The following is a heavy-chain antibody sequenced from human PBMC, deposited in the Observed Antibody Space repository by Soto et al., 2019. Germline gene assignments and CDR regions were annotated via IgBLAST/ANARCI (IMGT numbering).Heavy chain of an antibody. CDR1: GYTFTSYY. D-gene: IGHD3-10*01. CDR3: ARDPAGRRFGELLDP. J-gene: IGHJ5*02. Sequence: QVQLVQSGAEVKKPGASVKVSCKASGYTFTSYYMHWVRQAPGQGLEWMGIINPSGGSTSYAQKFRGRVTMTRDTSTSTVYMELSSLRSEDTAVYYCARDPAGRRFGELLDPWGQGTLVTVSS. V-gene: IGHV1-46*03. CDR2: INPSGGST.